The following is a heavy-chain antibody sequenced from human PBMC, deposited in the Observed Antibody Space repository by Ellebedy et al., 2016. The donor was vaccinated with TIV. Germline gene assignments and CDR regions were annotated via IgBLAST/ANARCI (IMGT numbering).Heavy chain of an antibody. D-gene: IGHD5-18*01. J-gene: IGHJ4*02. V-gene: IGHV3-23*01. CDR3: AKDRTPGDGYWVFDD. CDR2: IVGSGAQK. Sequence: GESLKISCAASGFTFSRYAIGWVRQAPGKGLEWVSGIVGSGAQKYSDSVKGRCTISRDNSKGTVDLQMNSLRVEATAVYFCAKDRTPGDGYWVFDDWGQGTLVTVSS. CDR1: GFTFSRYA.